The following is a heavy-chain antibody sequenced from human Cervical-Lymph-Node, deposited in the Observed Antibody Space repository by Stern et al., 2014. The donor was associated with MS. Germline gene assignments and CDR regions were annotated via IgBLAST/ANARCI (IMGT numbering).Heavy chain of an antibody. V-gene: IGHV4-61*01. CDR2: IDYSGNT. Sequence: VQLEESGPGLVKPSETLSLTCTVSSGSVNSGTSYWSWIRQPPGKGLEWIGYIDYSGNTNYKPSLKSRVNISLDTSMKQFSLRLTSVTAADTAVYSCARGRGNYYHHLFDSWGQGTLVTVSS. CDR3: ARGRGNYYHHLFDS. J-gene: IGHJ4*02. CDR1: SGSVNSGTSY. D-gene: IGHD3-3*01.